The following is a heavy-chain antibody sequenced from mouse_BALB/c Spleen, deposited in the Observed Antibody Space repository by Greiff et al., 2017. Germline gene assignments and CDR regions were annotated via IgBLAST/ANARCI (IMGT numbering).Heavy chain of an antibody. J-gene: IGHJ3*01. D-gene: IGHD1-1*01. CDR3: ARSGYYGSSSRAWFAY. CDR1: GFTFSSFG. CDR2: ISSGSSTI. Sequence: EVQVVESGGGLVQPGGSRKLSCAASGFTFSSFGMHWVRQAPEKGLEWVAYISSGSSTIYYADTVKGRFTISRDNPKNTLFLQMTSLRSEDTAMYYCARSGYYGSSSRAWFAYWGQGTLVTVSA. V-gene: IGHV5-17*02.